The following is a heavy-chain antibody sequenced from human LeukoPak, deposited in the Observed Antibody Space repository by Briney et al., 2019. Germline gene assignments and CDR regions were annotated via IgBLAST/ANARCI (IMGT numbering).Heavy chain of an antibody. D-gene: IGHD1-26*01. V-gene: IGHV4-34*01. CDR1: GGSFSGHY. CDR3: AREGGSYDRPTDY. J-gene: IGHJ4*02. CDR2: INHSGST. Sequence: SETLSLTCAVYGGSFSGHYWSWIRQPPGKGLEWIGEINHSGSTNYNPSLKSRVTISVDTSKNQFSLKLSSVTAADTAVYYCAREGGSYDRPTDYWGQGTLVTVSS.